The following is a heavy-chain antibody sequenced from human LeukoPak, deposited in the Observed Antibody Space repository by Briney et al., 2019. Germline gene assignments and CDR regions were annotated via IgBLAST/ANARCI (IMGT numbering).Heavy chain of an antibody. CDR3: ARSRGYSYDLDY. D-gene: IGHD5-18*01. V-gene: IGHV4-59*01. Sequence: PSETLSLTCTVSGRSISSYYWSWIRQPPGKGLEWIGYIYYSGSTNYNPSLKSRVTISVDTSKNQFSLKLSSVTAADTAVYYCARSRGYSYDLDYWGQGTLVTVSS. CDR2: IYYSGST. J-gene: IGHJ4*02. CDR1: GRSISSYY.